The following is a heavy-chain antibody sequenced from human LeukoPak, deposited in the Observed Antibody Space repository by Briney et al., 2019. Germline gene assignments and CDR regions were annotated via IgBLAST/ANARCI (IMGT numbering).Heavy chain of an antibody. Sequence: GASVKVSCKASGYTFTSYGISWVQQAPGQGLEWMGWISAYNGNTNYAQELQGRVTMTTDTSTSTAYMELRSLRSDDTAVYYCARDHKKRSSGWGYYYYYGMDVWGKGTTVTVSS. V-gene: IGHV1-18*04. D-gene: IGHD6-19*01. CDR3: ARDHKKRSSGWGYYYYYGMDV. CDR1: GYTFTSYG. CDR2: ISAYNGNT. J-gene: IGHJ6*04.